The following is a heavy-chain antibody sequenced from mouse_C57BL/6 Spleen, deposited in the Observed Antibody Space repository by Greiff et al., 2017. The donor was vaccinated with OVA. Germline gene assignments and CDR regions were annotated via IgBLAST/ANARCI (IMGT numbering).Heavy chain of an antibody. CDR3: ARGGSRSYWYFDV. CDR1: GYTFTSYG. V-gene: IGHV1-52*01. J-gene: IGHJ1*03. Sequence: QVQLQQPGAELVRPGSSVKLSCKASGYTFTSYGMHWVKQRPIQGLEWIGNIDPSDSETHYNQKFKDKATLTEDKSSSTAYMELRSLTSEDSAVYYCARGGSRSYWYFDVWGTGTTVTVSS. D-gene: IGHD1-1*01. CDR2: IDPSDSET.